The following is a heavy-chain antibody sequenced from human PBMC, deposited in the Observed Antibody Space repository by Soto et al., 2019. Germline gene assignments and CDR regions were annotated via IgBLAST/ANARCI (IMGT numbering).Heavy chain of an antibody. V-gene: IGHV3-74*01. Sequence: GGSLRLSCAASGFTFSSYWMHWVRQAPGKGLVWVSRINSDGSSTRYADSVKGRFTISRDNAKNTLYLQMNSLRGEDTAVYYCARSITEYYDSSGYYDDDSGPGTLVTVCS. J-gene: IGHJ4*02. D-gene: IGHD3-22*01. CDR3: ARSITEYYDSSGYYDDD. CDR1: GFTFSSYW. CDR2: INSDGSST.